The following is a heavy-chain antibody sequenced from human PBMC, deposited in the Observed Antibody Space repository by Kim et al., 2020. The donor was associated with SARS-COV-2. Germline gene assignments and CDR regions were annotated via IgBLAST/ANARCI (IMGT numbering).Heavy chain of an antibody. Sequence: SETLSLTCTVSGGSISSSSYYWGWIRQPPGKGLEWIGSIYYSGSTYYNPSLKSRVTISVDTSKNQFSLKLSSVTAADTAVYYCARDCKKGIAAAERNWFDPWGQGTLVTVSS. CDR3: ARDCKKGIAAAERNWFDP. J-gene: IGHJ5*02. CDR1: GGSISSSSYY. D-gene: IGHD6-13*01. CDR2: IYYSGST. V-gene: IGHV4-39*07.